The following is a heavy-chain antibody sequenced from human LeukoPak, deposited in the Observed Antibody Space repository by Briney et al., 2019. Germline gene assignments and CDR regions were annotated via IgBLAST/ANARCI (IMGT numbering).Heavy chain of an antibody. V-gene: IGHV4-30-4*08. CDR3: ARGCSTSCRRLDP. J-gene: IGHJ5*02. D-gene: IGHD2-2*01. CDR1: GGSISSGDYY. CDR2: IYYSGST. Sequence: SETLSLTCTVSGGSISSGDYYWSWIRQPPGKGLEWIGYIYYSGSTYYNPSLKSRVTISVDTSKNQFSLKLSSVTAADTAVYYCARGCSTSCRRLDPWGQGTLVTVSS.